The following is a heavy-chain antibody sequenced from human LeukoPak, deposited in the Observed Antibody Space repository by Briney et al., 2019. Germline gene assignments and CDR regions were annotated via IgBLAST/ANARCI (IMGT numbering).Heavy chain of an antibody. Sequence: SSETLSLTCTVSGGSISSYYWSWIRQPPGKGLEWIGYIYYSGSANYNPSLKSRVTISVDTSKNQFSLKLSSVTAADTAVYYCARHYGDRYYYYYGMDVWGQGTTVTVSS. CDR1: GGSISSYY. CDR3: ARHYGDRYYYYYGMDV. D-gene: IGHD4-17*01. V-gene: IGHV4-59*08. J-gene: IGHJ6*02. CDR2: IYYSGSA.